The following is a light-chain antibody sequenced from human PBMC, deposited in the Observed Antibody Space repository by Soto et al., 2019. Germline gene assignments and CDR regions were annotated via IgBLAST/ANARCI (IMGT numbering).Light chain of an antibody. J-gene: IGKJ5*01. CDR3: QQSYMDPIT. CDR1: QGIRND. V-gene: IGKV1-39*01. CDR2: DAS. Sequence: DIQLAQSPSSLSASVGDRVTITCRASQGIRNDLSWYQQKKGQAPNILIYDASRLQSGVPSRFSGSGGGTDFTLSISSVQPEDFATYFCQQSYMDPITFGQGTRLEIK.